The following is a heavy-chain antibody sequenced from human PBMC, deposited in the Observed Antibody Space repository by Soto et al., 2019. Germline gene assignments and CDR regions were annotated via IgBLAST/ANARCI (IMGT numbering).Heavy chain of an antibody. J-gene: IGHJ6*02. CDR1: GGSISSYY. D-gene: IGHD3-3*01. CDR2: IYNSGSA. Sequence: QVQLQESGPGLVKPSETLSLTCNVSGGSISSYYWTWIRQPPGKGLEWIGHIYNSGSANYNPSLPSRVTISLDTSKNKVSLHLPAVLAEDTAGYYGAGMSFTGFGALFGDYCAYGLDVCGQASAVTVSS. V-gene: IGHV4-59*03. CDR3: AGMSFTGFGALFGDYCAYGLDV.